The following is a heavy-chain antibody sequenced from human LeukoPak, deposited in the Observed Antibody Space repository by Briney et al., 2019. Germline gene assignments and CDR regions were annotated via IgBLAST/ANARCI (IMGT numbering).Heavy chain of an antibody. J-gene: IGHJ6*03. V-gene: IGHV4-31*03. CDR1: GGSISSGGYY. CDR3: ARVSVVPAAIGYYYYMDV. Sequence: PSQTLSLTSTVSGGSISSGGYYWSWIRQHPGKGLEWIGYIYYSGSTYYNPSLKSRVTISVDTSKNQFSLKLSSVTAADSAVYYCARVSVVPAAIGYYYYMDVWGKGTTVTVSS. D-gene: IGHD2-2*01. CDR2: IYYSGST.